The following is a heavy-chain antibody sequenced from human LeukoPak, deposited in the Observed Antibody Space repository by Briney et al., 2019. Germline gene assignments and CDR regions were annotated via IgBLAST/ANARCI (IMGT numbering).Heavy chain of an antibody. D-gene: IGHD3-10*01. CDR3: ARGVTGSGSYYAIDY. CDR1: GGSISSYY. V-gene: IGHV4-59*01. CDR2: IYYSGST. Sequence: SETLSLTCTVSGGSISSYYWSWIRQPPGKGLESIGYIYYSGSTSYNPSLKSRVTISVDTSKNQFSLKLSSVTAADTAVYYCARGVTGSGSYYAIDYWGQGTLVTVSS. J-gene: IGHJ4*02.